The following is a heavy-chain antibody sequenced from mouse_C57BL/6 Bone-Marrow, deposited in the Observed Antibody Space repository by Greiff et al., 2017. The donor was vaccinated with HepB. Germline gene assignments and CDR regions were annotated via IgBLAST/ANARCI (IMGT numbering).Heavy chain of an antibody. CDR3: ARPYYYGSSPYWYFDV. J-gene: IGHJ1*03. D-gene: IGHD1-1*01. V-gene: IGHV1-19*01. CDR1: GYTFTDYY. CDR2: INPYNGGT. Sequence: EVQLQQSGPVLVKPGASVKMSCKASGYTFTDYYMNWVKQSHGKSLEWIGVINPYNGGTSYNQKFKGEATLTVDKSSSTAYMELNSLTSEDSAVYYCARPYYYGSSPYWYFDVWGTGTTVTVSS.